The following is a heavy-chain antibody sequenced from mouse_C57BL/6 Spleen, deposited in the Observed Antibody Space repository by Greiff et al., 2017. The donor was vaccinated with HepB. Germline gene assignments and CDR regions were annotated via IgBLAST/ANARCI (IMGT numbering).Heavy chain of an antibody. CDR1: GFTFSSYA. J-gene: IGHJ1*03. V-gene: IGHV5-4*01. Sequence: EVKVVESGGGLVKPGGSLKLSCAASGFTFSSYAMSWVRQTPEKRLEWVATISDGGSYTYYPDNVKGRFTISRDNAKNNLYLQMSHLKSEDTAMYYCAREGTTVPWYFDVWGTGTMVTVSS. D-gene: IGHD1-1*01. CDR2: ISDGGSYT. CDR3: AREGTTVPWYFDV.